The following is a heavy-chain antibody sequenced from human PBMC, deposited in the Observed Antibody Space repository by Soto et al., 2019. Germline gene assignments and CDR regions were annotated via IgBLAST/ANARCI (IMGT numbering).Heavy chain of an antibody. CDR3: ASSYGSGYPAFDY. CDR2: INPILSMS. J-gene: IGHJ4*02. Sequence: QVQLVQSGAEVKKPGSSVRVSCKASGDTFTFYSINWVRQAPGLGLEWMGRINPILSMSNYAQRFQGRVTMTADKYTSTAYMELSSLRSEDTAMYYCASSYGSGYPAFDYWGQGALVTVSS. V-gene: IGHV1-69*02. D-gene: IGHD3-10*01. CDR1: GDTFTFYS.